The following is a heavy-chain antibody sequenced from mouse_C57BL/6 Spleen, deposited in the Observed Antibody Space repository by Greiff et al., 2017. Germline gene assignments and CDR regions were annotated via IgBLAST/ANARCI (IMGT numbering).Heavy chain of an antibody. CDR2: IGPSDSYT. J-gene: IGHJ3*01. CDR3: ARTPAFAY. V-gene: IGHV1-59*01. Sequence: QVQLQQPGAELVRPGPSVTLSCKASGYTFTSYWMHWVQQRPGQGLEWIGVIGPSDSYTNYNQKFKGKATFTADTSSNTAYMQLSSLTTEDSAIYYCARTPAFAYWGQGTLVTVSA. CDR1: GYTFTSYW.